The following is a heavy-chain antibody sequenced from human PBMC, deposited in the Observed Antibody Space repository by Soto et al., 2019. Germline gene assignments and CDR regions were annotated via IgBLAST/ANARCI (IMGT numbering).Heavy chain of an antibody. Sequence: QVQLVESGGGVVQPGRSLRLSCAASGFTFSSYGMHWVRQAPGKGLEWVAVISYDGSNKYYADSVKGRFTISRDNSKNTLYLQMNSLRAEDTAVYYCAKDRTFYYYGMDVRGQGTTVTVSS. CDR3: AKDRTFYYYGMDV. CDR2: ISYDGSNK. CDR1: GFTFSSYG. V-gene: IGHV3-30*18. J-gene: IGHJ6*02.